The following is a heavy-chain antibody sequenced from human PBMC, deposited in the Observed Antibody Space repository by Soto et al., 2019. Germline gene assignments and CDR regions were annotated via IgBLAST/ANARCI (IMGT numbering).Heavy chain of an antibody. Sequence: QVQLQESGPGLVKPSETLSLTCTVPGGSISSHYWSWIRQPPGKGLEWIGYIYYSGSTNYNPSLKSRVPMSVDKRKNQSSLKLSSVAAAHTAVYYWARHGGRYGDYAAEYFQHWGPGTLAAVSS. J-gene: IGHJ1*01. D-gene: IGHD4-17*01. CDR2: IYYSGST. V-gene: IGHV4-59*08. CDR1: GGSISSHY. CDR3: ARHGGRYGDYAAEYFQH.